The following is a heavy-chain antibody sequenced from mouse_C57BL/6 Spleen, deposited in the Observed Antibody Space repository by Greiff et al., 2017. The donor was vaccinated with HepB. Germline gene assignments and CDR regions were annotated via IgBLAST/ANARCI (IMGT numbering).Heavy chain of an antibody. CDR2: IYPGDGDT. Sequence: QVQLQQSGPELVKPGASVKISCKASGYAFSSSWMNWVKQRPGKGLEWIGRIYPGDGDTNYNGKFKGKATLTADKSSSTAYMQLSSLTSEDSAVYFCAKGDYYGRPWFAYWGQGTLVTVSA. J-gene: IGHJ3*01. CDR1: GYAFSSSW. D-gene: IGHD1-1*01. CDR3: AKGDYYGRPWFAY. V-gene: IGHV1-82*01.